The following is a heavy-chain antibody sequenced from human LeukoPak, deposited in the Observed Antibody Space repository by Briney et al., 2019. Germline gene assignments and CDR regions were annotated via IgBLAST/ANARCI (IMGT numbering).Heavy chain of an antibody. CDR2: IKXXGSEK. V-gene: IGHV3-30*04. Sequence: XXXGXGLEWVAXIKXXGSEKYYADSVKGRFTISRDNSKNTLCLQMNSLRAEDTAVYYCAREFPLNYYDSRALGAFDIWGQGTMVTVSS. J-gene: IGHJ3*02. CDR3: AREFPLNYYDSRALGAFDI. D-gene: IGHD3-22*01.